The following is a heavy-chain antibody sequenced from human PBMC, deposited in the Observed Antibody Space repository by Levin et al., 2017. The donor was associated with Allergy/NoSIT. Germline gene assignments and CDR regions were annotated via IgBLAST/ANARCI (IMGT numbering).Heavy chain of an antibody. CDR1: GFTFSSYG. CDR2: IWYDGSNK. D-gene: IGHD6-6*01. CDR3: ARDVAARGYYYGMDV. Sequence: GGSLRLSCAASGFTFSSYGMHWVRQAPGKGLEWVAVIWYDGSNKYYADSVKGRFTISRDNSKNTLYLQMNSLRAEDTAVYYCARDVAARGYYYGMDVWGQGTTVTVSS. J-gene: IGHJ6*02. V-gene: IGHV3-33*01.